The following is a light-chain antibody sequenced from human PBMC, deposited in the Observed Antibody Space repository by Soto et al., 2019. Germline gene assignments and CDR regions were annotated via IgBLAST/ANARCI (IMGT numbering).Light chain of an antibody. CDR3: MQARQTPWT. CDR2: LGS. J-gene: IGKJ1*01. Sequence: DIVMTQSPLSLPVTPGEPASISCRSSQSLLHSNGYNYLDWYLQKPGQSPQLLIYLGSDLAYGVPDRFSGSGAGTDVTLKISRVEAEEVGVYYCMQARQTPWTFGQGTKVEIK. V-gene: IGKV2-28*01. CDR1: QSLLHSNGYNY.